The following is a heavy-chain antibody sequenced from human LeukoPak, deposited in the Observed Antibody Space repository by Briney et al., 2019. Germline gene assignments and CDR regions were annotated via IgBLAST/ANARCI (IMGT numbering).Heavy chain of an antibody. Sequence: ASVKVSCKTSGYTFTSYYIHWVRQAPGQGLEWMGWINPNSGGTNYAQKFQGRVTMTRDTSISTAYMELSRLRSDDTAVYYCARPSTSFDWLYYWGQGTLVTVSS. V-gene: IGHV1-2*02. CDR2: INPNSGGT. CDR3: ARPSTSFDWLYY. D-gene: IGHD3-9*01. J-gene: IGHJ4*02. CDR1: GYTFTSYY.